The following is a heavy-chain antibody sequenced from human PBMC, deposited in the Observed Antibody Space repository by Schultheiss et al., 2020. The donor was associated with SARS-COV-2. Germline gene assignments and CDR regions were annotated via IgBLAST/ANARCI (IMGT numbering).Heavy chain of an antibody. CDR3: AKDRLVRMKSDY. D-gene: IGHD6-19*01. CDR1: GFTFSSYS. Sequence: GGSLRLSCAASGFTFSSYSMNWVRQAPGKGLEWVSAISGSGGSTYYADSVKGRFTISRDNSKNTLYLQMNSLRAEDTAVYYCAKDRLVRMKSDYWGQGTLVTVSS. V-gene: IGHV3-23*01. J-gene: IGHJ4*02. CDR2: ISGSGGST.